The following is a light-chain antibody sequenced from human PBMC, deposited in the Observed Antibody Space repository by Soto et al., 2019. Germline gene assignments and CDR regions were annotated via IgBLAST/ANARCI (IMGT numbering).Light chain of an antibody. CDR2: AAS. CDR3: HQYYSYPRLT. V-gene: IGKV1-8*01. CDR1: QGISSY. J-gene: IGKJ4*01. Sequence: AIRMTQSPSSFSASTGDRVTITCRASQGISSYLAWYQQKPGKAPKLLIYAASTLQSGVPSRFRGSGSVTDSTLTISCLQSEDFATYYCHQYYSYPRLTFGGGTKVEIK.